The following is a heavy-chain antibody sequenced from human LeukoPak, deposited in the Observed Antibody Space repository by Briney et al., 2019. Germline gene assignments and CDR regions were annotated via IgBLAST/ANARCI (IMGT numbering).Heavy chain of an antibody. CDR2: ITNDGSST. D-gene: IGHD1-14*01. CDR1: GLTFSSHW. Sequence: GGSLRLSCAASGLTFSSHWMHWVRHAPGKGLVWVSRITNDGSSTTYADSVKGRFTISRDNAKNMLYLQVNSLRAEDTAVYYYATQQGGNPAYWGQGTLVTVSS. J-gene: IGHJ4*02. V-gene: IGHV3-74*01. CDR3: ATQQGGNPAY.